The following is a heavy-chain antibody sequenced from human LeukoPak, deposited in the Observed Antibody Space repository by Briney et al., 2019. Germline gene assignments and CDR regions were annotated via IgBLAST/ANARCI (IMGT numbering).Heavy chain of an antibody. V-gene: IGHV4-61*02. D-gene: IGHD3-10*01. J-gene: IGHJ6*03. Sequence: SETLSLTCTVSGGSISSGSYYWSWIRQPAGKGLEWIGRIYTSGSTSYNPSLKSRVTISVDTSKNQFSLKLSSVTAADTAVYYCARDIPPYYGSGSYMDVWGKETTVTVSS. CDR3: ARDIPPYYGSGSYMDV. CDR2: IYTSGST. CDR1: GGSISSGSYY.